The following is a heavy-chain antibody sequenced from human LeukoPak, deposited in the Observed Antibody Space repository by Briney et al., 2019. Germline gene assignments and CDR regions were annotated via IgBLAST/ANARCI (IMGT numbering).Heavy chain of an antibody. V-gene: IGHV4-34*01. J-gene: IGHJ4*02. D-gene: IGHD3-16*02. Sequence: PSETLSLTCAVYGGSFSGYYWSWIRQPPGKGLEWIGGINHSGSTNYNPSLKSRVTISVDTSKNQFSLKLSSVTAADTAVYYCASVGLRLGELSFSPYYFDYWGQGTLVTVSS. CDR3: ASVGLRLGELSFSPYYFDY. CDR2: INHSGST. CDR1: GGSFSGYY.